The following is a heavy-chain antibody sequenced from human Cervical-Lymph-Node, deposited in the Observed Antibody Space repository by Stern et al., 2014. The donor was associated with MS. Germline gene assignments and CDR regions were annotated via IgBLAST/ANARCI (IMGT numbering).Heavy chain of an antibody. Sequence: VQLVESGGGLVQPGGSLRRSCAPSGFTFSSYAMSWVRQAPGKGLEWASAISGSGGSTYYADSVKGRFTISRDNSKNTLYLQMNSLRAEDTAVYYCAKDRSGIVVVVAAEFWGQGTLVTVSS. CDR3: AKDRSGIVVVVAAEF. D-gene: IGHD2-15*01. CDR2: ISGSGGST. J-gene: IGHJ4*02. CDR1: GFTFSSYA. V-gene: IGHV3-23*04.